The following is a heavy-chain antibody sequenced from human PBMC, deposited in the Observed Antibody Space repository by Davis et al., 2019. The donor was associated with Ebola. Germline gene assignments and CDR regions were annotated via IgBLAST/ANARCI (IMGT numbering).Heavy chain of an antibody. CDR3: ARGSRVAAAFIDI. D-gene: IGHD6-13*01. CDR2: IIPIFGTA. Sequence: SVTVSCKASGGTFSSYAISWVRQAPGQGLEWMGGIIPIFGTANYAQKFQGRVTITADESTSTAYMELSSLRSEDTAVYYCARGSRVAAAFIDIWGQGTMVTVSS. CDR1: GGTFSSYA. J-gene: IGHJ3*02. V-gene: IGHV1-69*13.